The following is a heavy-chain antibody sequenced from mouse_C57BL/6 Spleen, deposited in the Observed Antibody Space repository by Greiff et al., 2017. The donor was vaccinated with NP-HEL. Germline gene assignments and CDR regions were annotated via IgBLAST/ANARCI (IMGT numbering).Heavy chain of an antibody. CDR2: IYPVSGDT. J-gene: IGHJ4*01. D-gene: IGHD2-2*01. CDR1: GYTFTDHI. V-gene: IGHV1-11*01. Sequence: QVQLQQSGAELASPGASVTLSCKASGYTFTDHIMTLVKQRPGPGLEWIGRIYPVSGDTNYNQKFMGKATFSVDRSSSTVYMVLNSLTSDDPAVYYCAMVTTGYYARDYWGKGTSVTVSS. CDR3: AMVTTGYYARDY.